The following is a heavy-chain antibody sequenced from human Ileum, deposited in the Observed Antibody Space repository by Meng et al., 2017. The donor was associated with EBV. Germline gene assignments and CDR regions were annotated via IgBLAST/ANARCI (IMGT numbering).Heavy chain of an antibody. CDR1: GGSVSSAHSF. J-gene: IGHJ4*02. D-gene: IGHD1-26*01. V-gene: IGHV4-61*01. CDR2: MSYSGST. Sequence: QVQLQESGPGLVKPSETLSLTGTVSGGSVSSAHSFWTWIRQPPGKGLEWIGYMSYSGSTNYSPPLESRVTISVDTSKNQFSLKLSSVTAADTAVYYCAGNPHSGSPHWGQGTLVTVSS. CDR3: AGNPHSGSPH.